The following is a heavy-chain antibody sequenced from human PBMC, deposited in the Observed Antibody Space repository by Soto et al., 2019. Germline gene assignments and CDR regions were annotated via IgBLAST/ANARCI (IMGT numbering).Heavy chain of an antibody. CDR3: AKDSRFGELFHYYYYYMDV. CDR2: ISYDGSNK. V-gene: IGHV3-30*18. J-gene: IGHJ6*03. CDR1: GFTFSSYG. D-gene: IGHD3-10*01. Sequence: QVQLVESGGGVVQPGRSLRLSCAASGFTFSSYGMHWVRQAPGKGLEWVAVISYDGSNKYYADSVKGRFTISRDNSKNTLYLQMNSLRAEDTAVYYCAKDSRFGELFHYYYYYMDVWGKGTTVTVSS.